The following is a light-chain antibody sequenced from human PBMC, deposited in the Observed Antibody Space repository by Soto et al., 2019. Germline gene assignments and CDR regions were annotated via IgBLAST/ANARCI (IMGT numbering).Light chain of an antibody. Sequence: EIVLTQSPGTLSLSPGERATLSCRASQSVNRSYLAWYQQKPGQAPRLLIYGASTRATGIPDRFSGSGSGTDFTLTISRLEPEDFAVYYCQQYGSSPRTFGQGTMVEIK. V-gene: IGKV3-20*01. CDR3: QQYGSSPRT. J-gene: IGKJ1*01. CDR2: GAS. CDR1: QSVNRSY.